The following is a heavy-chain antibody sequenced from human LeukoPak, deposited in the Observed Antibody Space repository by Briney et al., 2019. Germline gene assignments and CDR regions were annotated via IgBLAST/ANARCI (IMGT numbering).Heavy chain of an antibody. CDR2: IYHSGST. Sequence: PSETLSLTCAVSGYSTSSGYYWGWIRQPPGKGLEWIGSIYHSGSTHYKPSLKSRVTISVDTSKNQFSLKLSSVTAADTAVYYCARQDLGFLDYWGQGTLVTVSS. D-gene: IGHD2-15*01. CDR3: ARQDLGFLDY. V-gene: IGHV4-38-2*01. J-gene: IGHJ4*02. CDR1: GYSTSSGYY.